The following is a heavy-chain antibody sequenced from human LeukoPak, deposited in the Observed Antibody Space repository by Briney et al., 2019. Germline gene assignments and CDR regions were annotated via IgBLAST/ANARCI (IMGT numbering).Heavy chain of an antibody. J-gene: IGHJ3*02. CDR3: AREKHDYGDPFDAFDI. Sequence: SETLSLTCTVSGGSISSYYWSWIRQPPGKGLEWIGYTYYSGSTNYNPSLKSRVTISVDTSKNQFSLKLSSVTAADTAVYYCAREKHDYGDPFDAFDIWGQGTMVTVSS. CDR2: TYYSGST. V-gene: IGHV4-59*01. CDR1: GGSISSYY. D-gene: IGHD4-17*01.